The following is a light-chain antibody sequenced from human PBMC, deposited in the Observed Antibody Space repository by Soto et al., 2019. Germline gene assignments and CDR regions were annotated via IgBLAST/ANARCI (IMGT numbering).Light chain of an antibody. CDR1: SSNIGSNY. CDR3: AAWDDSLSVVV. Sequence: QPVLTQPPSASGTPGPRVTISCSGSSSNIGSNYVYWYQQLPGTAPKLLIYRNNQRPSGVPDRFSGSKSGTSASLAISGLRSEDEADYYCAAWDDSLSVVVFGGGTKLTVL. V-gene: IGLV1-47*01. J-gene: IGLJ2*01. CDR2: RNN.